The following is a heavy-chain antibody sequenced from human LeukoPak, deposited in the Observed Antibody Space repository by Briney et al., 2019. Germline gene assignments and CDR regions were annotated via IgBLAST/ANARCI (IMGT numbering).Heavy chain of an antibody. CDR2: INPSSGGT. V-gene: IGHV1-2*02. CDR3: AREGGEGDDAFDI. D-gene: IGHD3-16*01. CDR1: GYTFTGYY. Sequence: ASVKVSCKASGYTFTGYYMHWVRQAPGQGLEWMGWINPSSGGTNYAQKFQGRVTMTRDTSISTAYMELSRLRSDDTAVYYCAREGGEGDDAFDIWGQGTMVTVSS. J-gene: IGHJ3*02.